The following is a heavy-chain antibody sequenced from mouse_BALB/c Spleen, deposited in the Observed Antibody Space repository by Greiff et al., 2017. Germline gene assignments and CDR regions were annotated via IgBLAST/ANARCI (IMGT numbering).Heavy chain of an antibody. CDR3: AGGDYAMDY. J-gene: IGHJ4*01. CDR2: IYPGDGDT. CDR1: GYAFSSSW. Sequence: QVQLQQSGPELVKPGASVKISCKASGYAFSSSWMNWVKQRPGQGLEWIGRIYPGDGDTNYNGKFKGKATLTADKSSSTAYMQLSSLTSVDSAVYFCAGGDYAMDYWGQGTSVTVSS. V-gene: IGHV1-82*01.